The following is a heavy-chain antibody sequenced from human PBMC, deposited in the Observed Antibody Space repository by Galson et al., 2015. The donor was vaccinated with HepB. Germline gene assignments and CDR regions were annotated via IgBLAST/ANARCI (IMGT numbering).Heavy chain of an antibody. CDR3: ARDQDSSGWYPDY. V-gene: IGHV1-3*01. J-gene: IGHJ4*02. CDR1: GYTFTSYA. D-gene: IGHD6-19*01. Sequence: SVTVSCKASGYTFTSYAMHWVRQAPGQRLEWMGWINAGNGNTKYSQKFQGRVTITRDTSASTAYMELSSLRSEDTAVYYCARDQDSSGWYPDYWGRGTLVTVSS. CDR2: INAGNGNT.